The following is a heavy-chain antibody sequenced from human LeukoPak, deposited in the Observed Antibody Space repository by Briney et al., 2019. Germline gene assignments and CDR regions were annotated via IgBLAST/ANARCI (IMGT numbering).Heavy chain of an antibody. J-gene: IGHJ4*02. Sequence: GGSLRLSCAASGFTFSSYAIHWVRQDPGKGLERLGIISYDGSNQDYADSVKGRFTISRDNSKNTLYLQMNSLRGEDTAVYYCARDYGSRLTKGYYLDYWGQGTLVTVSS. CDR1: GFTFSSYA. V-gene: IGHV3-30*04. CDR3: ARDYGSRLTKGYYLDY. D-gene: IGHD3-10*01. CDR2: ISYDGSNQ.